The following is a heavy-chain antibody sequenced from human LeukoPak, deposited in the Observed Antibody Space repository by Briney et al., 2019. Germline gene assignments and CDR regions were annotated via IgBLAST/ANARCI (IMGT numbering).Heavy chain of an antibody. CDR2: ISYDGSNK. CDR3: ASGDGYNGSPHLSYFDY. Sequence: PGGSLRLSCVASGFTFSSYAMHWVRQAPGKGLEWVAIISYDGSNKYYADSVKGRFTISRDDSKNALYLQMNSLRTEDTAVYYCASGDGYNGSPHLSYFDYWGQGTLVTVSS. J-gene: IGHJ4*02. D-gene: IGHD5-24*01. V-gene: IGHV3-30*04. CDR1: GFTFSSYA.